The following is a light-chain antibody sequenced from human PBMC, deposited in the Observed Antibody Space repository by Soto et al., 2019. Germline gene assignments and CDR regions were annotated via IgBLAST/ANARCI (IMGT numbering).Light chain of an antibody. CDR3: QQRSNWPLT. CDR2: DAS. V-gene: IGKV3-11*01. J-gene: IGKJ3*01. Sequence: EIVLTQSPDTLSLSPGERATLSCRASQSVSSYLAWYQQKPGQAPRILIYDASNRATGIPARFSGSGSGTDFTLTISSLEPEDFAVYYCQQRSNWPLTFGPGTKVDIK. CDR1: QSVSSY.